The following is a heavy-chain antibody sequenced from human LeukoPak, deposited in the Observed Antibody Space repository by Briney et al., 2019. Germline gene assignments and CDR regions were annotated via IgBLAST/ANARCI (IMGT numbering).Heavy chain of an antibody. Sequence: PGGSLRLSCAASGFTFSNHAMTWVRQAQGQGLEWVSNISDRGTSINYAVSVKGRFSISRDNAKNTLYLQMNSLRDEDTAVYYCVRNDTSGVGLDYWGQGSLVTVSS. CDR1: GFTFSNHA. CDR2: ISDRGTSI. CDR3: VRNDTSGVGLDY. V-gene: IGHV3-23*01. D-gene: IGHD3-3*01. J-gene: IGHJ4*02.